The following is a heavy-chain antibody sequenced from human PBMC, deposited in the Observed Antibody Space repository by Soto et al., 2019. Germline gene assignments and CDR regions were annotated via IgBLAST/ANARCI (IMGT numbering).Heavy chain of an antibody. J-gene: IGHJ6*02. V-gene: IGHV3-49*03. D-gene: IGHD2-15*01. CDR1: GFNSRDYA. CDR3: TKYTYTSRYSYFGMDV. Sequence: PGGSLRLSCTCSGFNSRDYAMSWSRQAPGKGLEWVGVIRSKAYGETADYAASVKGRFTIYRDDSKSTAYLQMSSLQTEDTGVYYCTKYTYTSRYSYFGMDVWGHGTTVTVSS. CDR2: IRSKAYGETA.